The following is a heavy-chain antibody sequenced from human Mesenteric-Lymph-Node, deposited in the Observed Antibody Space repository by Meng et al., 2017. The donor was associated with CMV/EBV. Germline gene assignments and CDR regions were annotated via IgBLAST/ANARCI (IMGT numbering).Heavy chain of an antibody. D-gene: IGHD3-10*01. J-gene: IGHJ4*02. Sequence: CTVSRGSTRSGVYYCTWIRHHPGNGLEWIGYIYYSATSYYNPSLESRLTMSVDTSKNQFSLKLSSVTAADTAVYYCARDIRGYGSFDSWGQGTLVTVSS. CDR2: IYYSATS. CDR1: RGSTRSGVYY. CDR3: ARDIRGYGSFDS. V-gene: IGHV4-31*03.